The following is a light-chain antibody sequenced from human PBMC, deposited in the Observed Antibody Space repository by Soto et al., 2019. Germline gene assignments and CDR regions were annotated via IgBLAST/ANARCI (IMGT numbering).Light chain of an antibody. J-gene: IGLJ1*01. CDR3: YTYAGGSTYL. CDR2: EDI. Sequence: SVLTQPASVSGSPGQSITISCTGTSSDVGSYSLLSWYQHHPGKAPKLIIYEDIKGPSGVSNRFSGSKSGNTASLRISGLQAEDEDDYYCYTYAGGSTYLFVTGTKVTVL. CDR1: SSDVGSYSL. V-gene: IGLV2-23*01.